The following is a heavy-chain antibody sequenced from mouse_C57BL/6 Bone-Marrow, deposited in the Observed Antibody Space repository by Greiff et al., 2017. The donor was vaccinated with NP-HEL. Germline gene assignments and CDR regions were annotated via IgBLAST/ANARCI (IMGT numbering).Heavy chain of an antibody. V-gene: IGHV5-4*01. CDR3: AGVERYGSLYAMDY. CDR2: ISAGGSYT. CDR1: GFTFSSYA. D-gene: IGHD2-1*01. Sequence: EVHLVESGGGLVKPGGSLKLSCAASGFTFSSYAMSWVRQTPEKRLEWVANISAGGSYTYSPDNVKGRFTISRDNAKNNQYLQMSHLKSEDTAMYDCAGVERYGSLYAMDYWGQGTSVTVSS. J-gene: IGHJ4*01.